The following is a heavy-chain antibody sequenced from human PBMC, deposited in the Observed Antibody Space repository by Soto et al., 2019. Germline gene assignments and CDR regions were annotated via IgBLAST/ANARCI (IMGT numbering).Heavy chain of an antibody. J-gene: IGHJ5*02. CDR2: INADNGNT. CDR1: GYTFTSYA. V-gene: IGHV1-3*01. CDR3: ARGGAAAGTNNWFVP. D-gene: IGHD6-13*01. Sequence: ASVKGSCKASGYTFTSYAMHWVRQAPGQRLEWMGWINADNGNTKYAQKFQGRVTMTRDTSASTAYMELRSLRSDDTAVYYCARGGAAAGTNNWFVPWGQG.